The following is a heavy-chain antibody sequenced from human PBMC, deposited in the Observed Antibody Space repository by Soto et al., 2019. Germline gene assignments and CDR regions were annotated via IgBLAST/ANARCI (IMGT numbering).Heavy chain of an antibody. D-gene: IGHD3-22*01. Sequence: QVPLVESGGGVVQPGRSLRLSCAASGFTFSNYAMHWVRQAPGKGLEWVAVISYDGSNKYYADSVKGRFTISRDNSKNTLYLQMNSLRAEDTAVYYCAREPAYYYDSSGYSAPFGYWGQGTLVTVSS. J-gene: IGHJ4*02. CDR3: AREPAYYYDSSGYSAPFGY. CDR1: GFTFSNYA. V-gene: IGHV3-30-3*01. CDR2: ISYDGSNK.